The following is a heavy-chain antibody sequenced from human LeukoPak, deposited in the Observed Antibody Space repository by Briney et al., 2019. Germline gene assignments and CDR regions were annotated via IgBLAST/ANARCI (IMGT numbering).Heavy chain of an antibody. Sequence: SQTLSLTCAVSGVSISSGGYSWSWIRQPPGKGLEWIGYIYHSGSTYYNPSLKSRVTISVDRSKNQFSLKLSSVTAADTAVYYCARGHYYDSSGYYDGAYFDYWGQGTLVTVSS. CDR3: ARGHYYDSSGYYDGAYFDY. D-gene: IGHD3-22*01. CDR2: IYHSGST. V-gene: IGHV4-30-2*01. J-gene: IGHJ4*02. CDR1: GVSISSGGYS.